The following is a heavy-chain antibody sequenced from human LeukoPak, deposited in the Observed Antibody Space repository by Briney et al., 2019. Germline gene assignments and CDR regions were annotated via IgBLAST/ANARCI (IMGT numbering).Heavy chain of an antibody. V-gene: IGHV3-33*01. J-gene: IGHJ3*02. Sequence: PGGSLRLSCAASGFTFSSYGMHWVRQAPGKGLEWVAVIWYDGSNKYYADSVKGRFTISRGNSKNTLYLQMNSLRAEDTAVYYCARDPLYYDSSGYEDAFDIWGQGTMVTVSS. D-gene: IGHD3-22*01. CDR2: IWYDGSNK. CDR3: ARDPLYYDSSGYEDAFDI. CDR1: GFTFSSYG.